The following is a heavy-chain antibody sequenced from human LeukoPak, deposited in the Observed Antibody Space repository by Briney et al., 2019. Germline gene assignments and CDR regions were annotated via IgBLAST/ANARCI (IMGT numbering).Heavy chain of an antibody. D-gene: IGHD4-17*01. CDR3: ASPYDYGDHYLDALHI. CDR2: IIPLFGTA. Sequence: GASVKVSCKASGDTFSSFAVSWVRQAPGQGLEWMGRIIPLFGTADYAQRYQGRVTISADNSLNTAYLELSSLTSVDTAVYYCASPYDYGDHYLDALHIWGQGTIVTVSS. V-gene: IGHV1-69*06. J-gene: IGHJ3*02. CDR1: GDTFSSFA.